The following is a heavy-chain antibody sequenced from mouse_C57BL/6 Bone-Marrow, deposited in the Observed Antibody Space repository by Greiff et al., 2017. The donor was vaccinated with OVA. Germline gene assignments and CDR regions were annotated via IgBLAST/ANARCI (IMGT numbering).Heavy chain of an antibody. J-gene: IGHJ2*01. CDR2: IYPGGGYT. CDR1: GYTFTNYW. V-gene: IGHV1-63*01. CDR3: ARGNFYGSSGYFDY. Sequence: QVQLQQPGAELVRPGTSVKMSCKASGYTFTNYWIGWAKQRPGHGLEWIGDIYPGGGYTNYNEKFKGKATLTADKSSSTAYMQFSSLTSEDSAIYYCARGNFYGSSGYFDYWGQGTTLTVSS. D-gene: IGHD1-1*01.